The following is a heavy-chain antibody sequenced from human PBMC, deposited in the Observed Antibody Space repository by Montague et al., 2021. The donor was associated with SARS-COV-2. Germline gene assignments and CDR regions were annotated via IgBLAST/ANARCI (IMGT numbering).Heavy chain of an antibody. CDR1: GGSISSPDYY. V-gene: IGHV4-39*02. D-gene: IGHD2-15*01. Sequence: SETLSLTCTVSGGSISSPDYYWGWLRQSPGKGLEWIGNNSYAGRTYYNPSLRSRVSFSMDTSKNHLSLSLNSVTAADTAVYFCARPLPSYCIFNKGYAYYFDVWGQGALVTVSS. CDR2: NSYAGRT. CDR3: ARPLPSYCIFNKGYAYYFDV. J-gene: IGHJ4*02.